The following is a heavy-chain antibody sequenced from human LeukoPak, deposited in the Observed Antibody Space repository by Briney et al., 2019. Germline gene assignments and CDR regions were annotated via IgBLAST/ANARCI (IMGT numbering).Heavy chain of an antibody. CDR2: ISAYNGNT. Sequence: GASVKVSCKASGYTFTSYGISWVRQAPGQGLEWMGWISAYNGNTNYAQKLQGRVTRTTDTSTSTAYMELSRLKSDDTAVYYCARDEEWSGVSPGGYWGQGTLVTVSS. D-gene: IGHD3/OR15-3a*01. CDR1: GYTFTSYG. V-gene: IGHV1-18*01. J-gene: IGHJ4*02. CDR3: ARDEEWSGVSPGGY.